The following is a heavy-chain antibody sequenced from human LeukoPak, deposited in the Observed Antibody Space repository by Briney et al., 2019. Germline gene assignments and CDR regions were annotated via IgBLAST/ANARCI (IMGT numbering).Heavy chain of an antibody. V-gene: IGHV4-39*01. CDR3: ARQAYSSNLGWFDP. D-gene: IGHD6-13*01. J-gene: IGHJ5*02. CDR1: GVSISSSTYY. CDR2: IYNSGST. Sequence: SETLSLTCSVSGVSISSSTYYWGWIRQPPGKGLEWIGNIYNSGSTYYNPSLKSRVTISVDTSKNQFSLKLSSVTAADTAVYYCARQAYSSNLGWFDPWGQGTLVTVSS.